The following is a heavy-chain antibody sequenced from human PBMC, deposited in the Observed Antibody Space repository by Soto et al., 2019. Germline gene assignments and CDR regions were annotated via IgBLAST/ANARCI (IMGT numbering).Heavy chain of an antibody. CDR1: GGTFSSYA. CDR3: AISGRRTWSRALCSPYFDY. D-gene: IGHD3-3*01. J-gene: IGHJ4*02. V-gene: IGHV1-69*01. CDR2: IIPVFATT. Sequence: QVQVVQSGAEVKKPGSSVKVSCKASGGTFSSYAVNWVRQAPGQGLEWMGVIIPVFATTHYARNSHGTVTITSDESTGTAYLVLSSLRSADPAMYYCAISGRRTWSRALCSPYFDYWGQGTLVTVSS.